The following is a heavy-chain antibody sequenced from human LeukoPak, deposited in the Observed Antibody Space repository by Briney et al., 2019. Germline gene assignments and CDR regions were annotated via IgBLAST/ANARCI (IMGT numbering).Heavy chain of an antibody. V-gene: IGHV4-38-2*02. Sequence: PSETLSLTCTVSGYSISSGYFWGWIRQPPGKGLEWIGSFYHSGITYYNPSLKSRVTISVDTSKNQFSLKLSSVTAADTAVYYCARGRLRFDPWGQGTLVTVSS. J-gene: IGHJ5*02. CDR3: ARGRLRFDP. D-gene: IGHD6-19*01. CDR1: GYSISSGYF. CDR2: FYHSGIT.